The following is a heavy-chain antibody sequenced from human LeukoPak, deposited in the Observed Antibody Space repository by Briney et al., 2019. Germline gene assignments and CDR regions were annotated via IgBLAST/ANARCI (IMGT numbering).Heavy chain of an antibody. CDR3: AKEHSSSWYSEYFQH. D-gene: IGHD6-13*01. CDR1: GFTFSSYA. Sequence: GGSLRLSCAASGFTFSSYAMSWVRQAPGKGLEWVSAISGSGGSTYYADSAKGRFTISRDNSKNTLYLQMNSLRAEDTAVYYCAKEHSSSWYSEYFQHWGQGTLVTVSS. CDR2: ISGSGGST. V-gene: IGHV3-23*01. J-gene: IGHJ1*01.